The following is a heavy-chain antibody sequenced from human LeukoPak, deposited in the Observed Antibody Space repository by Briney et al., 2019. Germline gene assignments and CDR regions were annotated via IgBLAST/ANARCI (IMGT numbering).Heavy chain of an antibody. J-gene: IGHJ4*02. D-gene: IGHD1-1*01. CDR2: IRSNGDTT. Sequence: GGSLRLSCTASGSTFSSLAMTWVRQAPGKGLEWVSTIRSNGDTTYNADSVKGRFTISRDNSKNTLYLELNSLRVEDTATFYCAKGQELDDGVFDSWGQGTMVTVSS. V-gene: IGHV3-23*01. CDR1: GSTFSSLA. CDR3: AKGQELDDGVFDS.